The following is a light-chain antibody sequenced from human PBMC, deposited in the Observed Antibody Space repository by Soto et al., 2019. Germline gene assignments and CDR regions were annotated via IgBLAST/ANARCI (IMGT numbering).Light chain of an antibody. J-gene: IGKJ4*01. V-gene: IGKV1-39*01. CDR2: AAS. Sequence: DIQMTQSPSSVSASIGDTVTITCRASQHISSYLNWFQQRPGKAPKLLVSAASTLQSGFPSRFSGDRSGTDXTLTIXSLQPEDFATYFCQQSYSARLSFGGGTKLEIK. CDR3: QQSYSARLS. CDR1: QHISSY.